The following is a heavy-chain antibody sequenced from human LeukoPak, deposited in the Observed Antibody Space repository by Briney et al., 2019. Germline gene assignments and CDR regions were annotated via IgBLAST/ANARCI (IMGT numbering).Heavy chain of an antibody. V-gene: IGHV3-23*01. CDR1: GFIFNSYA. CDR2: ISASGGST. CDR3: AKGALAAAGSGFEY. D-gene: IGHD6-13*01. Sequence: GGSLRLSCAVSGFIFNSYAMSWVRQAPGKGLEWVSSISASGGSTYHADSVKGRFTISRDNSKNTVHLQMNSLRADDTALYYCAKGALAAAGSGFEYWGQGTLVTVFS. J-gene: IGHJ4*02.